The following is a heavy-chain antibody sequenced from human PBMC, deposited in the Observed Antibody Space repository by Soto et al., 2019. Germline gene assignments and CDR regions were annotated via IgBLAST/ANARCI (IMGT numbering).Heavy chain of an antibody. CDR1: GYTFISYG. Sequence: QVQLVQSGGEVKRPGASVNVSCKASGYTFISYGITWVRQAPGQGPEWMGWISPYNGNRKYAQKFQGRVTITTDTSTTTAYMELRSLRSDDTAVYYCARGVAACPLGGYYGVDVWGQGTMVTVSS. CDR2: ISPYNGNR. D-gene: IGHD6-6*01. J-gene: IGHJ6*02. CDR3: ARGVAACPLGGYYGVDV. V-gene: IGHV1-18*01.